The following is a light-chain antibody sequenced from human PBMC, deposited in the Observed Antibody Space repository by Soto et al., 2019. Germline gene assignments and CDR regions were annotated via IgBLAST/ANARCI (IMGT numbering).Light chain of an antibody. CDR2: GAS. CDR1: QSVNNN. V-gene: IGKV3-15*01. J-gene: IGKJ4*01. CDR3: QQYSNWPLT. Sequence: EIVMTQSPATLSVSPGERVTLSCRASQSVNNNLAWYQQKPGQAPRLLIYGASTRAAGIPARFSGSGSGTEFTLTISSLQSEDFAVYYCQQYSNWPLTFGGGTKVDI.